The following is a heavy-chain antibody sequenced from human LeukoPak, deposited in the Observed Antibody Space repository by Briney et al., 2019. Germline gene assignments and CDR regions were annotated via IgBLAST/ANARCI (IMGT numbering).Heavy chain of an antibody. V-gene: IGHV1-2*06. Sequence: GASVKVSCKASGYTFTGYYMHWVRQAPGQGLAWMGRINPNSGGTNYAQRFQGRVTMTRDTSISTAYMELSRLRSDDTAVYYCAREYSSGWAFDYWGQGTLVTVSS. CDR1: GYTFTGYY. D-gene: IGHD6-19*01. CDR2: INPNSGGT. J-gene: IGHJ4*02. CDR3: AREYSSGWAFDY.